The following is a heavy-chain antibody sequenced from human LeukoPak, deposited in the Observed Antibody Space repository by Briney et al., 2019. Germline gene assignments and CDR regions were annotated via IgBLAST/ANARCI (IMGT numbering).Heavy chain of an antibody. V-gene: IGHV1-2*02. CDR2: INPHSGGT. CDR3: AREISVAGTMIDY. Sequence: GASVKVSCKASGYTFTSYYMHWVRQASGQGLEWMGWINPHSGGTNYAQKFQGRVTMTRDTSISTAYMEVIRLTSDDTAIYFCAREISVAGTMIDYWGQGTLVTVSS. CDR1: GYTFTSYY. D-gene: IGHD6-19*01. J-gene: IGHJ4*02.